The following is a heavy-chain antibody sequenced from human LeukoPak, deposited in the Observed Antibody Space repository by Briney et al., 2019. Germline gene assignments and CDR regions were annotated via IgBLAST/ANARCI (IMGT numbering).Heavy chain of an antibody. D-gene: IGHD3-22*01. CDR3: ARAPRDSSSSNYMRRFDY. CDR1: GYSISSDNY. V-gene: IGHV4-38-2*01. CDR2: IYHSGST. Sequence: SETLSLTCAVSGYSISSDNYWVWIRQPPGQGLEWTGGIYHSGSTYYNPSLKSRVTMSVDTSKKQFPLKLSSVNAADTAVYYCARAPRDSSSSNYMRRFDYWGQGTLVTVSS. J-gene: IGHJ4*02.